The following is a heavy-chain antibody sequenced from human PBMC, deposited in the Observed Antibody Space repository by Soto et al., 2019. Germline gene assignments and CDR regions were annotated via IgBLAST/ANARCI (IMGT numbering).Heavy chain of an antibody. Sequence: SVKVSCKASGGTFSSYAISWVRQAPGQGLEWMGGIIPIFGTANYAQKFQGRVTITADESTSTAYMELSSLRSEDTAVYYCARDPYYYDSSGYPRDIWGQGTMVTV. CDR2: IIPIFGTA. D-gene: IGHD3-22*01. J-gene: IGHJ3*02. V-gene: IGHV1-69*13. CDR3: ARDPYYYDSSGYPRDI. CDR1: GGTFSSYA.